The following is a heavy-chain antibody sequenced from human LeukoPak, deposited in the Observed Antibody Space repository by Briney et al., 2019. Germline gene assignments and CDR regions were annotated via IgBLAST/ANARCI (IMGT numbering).Heavy chain of an antibody. V-gene: IGHV4-34*01. Sequence: SETLSLTCAVYGGSFSGYYWSWIRQPPGKGLERIGEINHSGSTNYNPSLKSRVTISVDTSKNQFSLKLSSVTAADTAVYYCARSAYGSGSYNWFDPWGQGTLVTVSS. D-gene: IGHD3-10*01. CDR2: INHSGST. CDR3: ARSAYGSGSYNWFDP. J-gene: IGHJ5*02. CDR1: GGSFSGYY.